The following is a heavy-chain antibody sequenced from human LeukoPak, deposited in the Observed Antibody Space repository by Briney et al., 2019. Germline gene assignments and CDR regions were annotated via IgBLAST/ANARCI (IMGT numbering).Heavy chain of an antibody. J-gene: IGHJ4*02. D-gene: IGHD6-19*01. CDR3: AKVAVAGTWQLPYFDY. Sequence: PGGSLRLSCAASGFTFDDYVMHWVRQAPGKGLEWVSGISWNSGSIGYADSVKGRFTISRDNAKNSLYLQMNSLRAEDMALYYCAKVAVAGTWQLPYFDYWGQGTLVTVSS. CDR2: ISWNSGSI. CDR1: GFTFDDYV. V-gene: IGHV3-9*03.